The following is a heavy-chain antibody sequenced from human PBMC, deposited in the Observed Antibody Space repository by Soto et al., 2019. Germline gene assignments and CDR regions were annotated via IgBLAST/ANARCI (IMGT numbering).Heavy chain of an antibody. CDR2: INPSGGST. CDR1: GYTFTSYY. V-gene: IGHV1-46*01. D-gene: IGHD3-10*01. J-gene: IGHJ3*02. Sequence: GASVKVSCKASGYTFTSYYMHWVRQAPGQGLEWMGIINPSGGSTSYAQKFQGRVTMTRDTSTSTVYMELSSLRSEDTAVYYCASEGRITMVRGGPDAFDIWGQGTMVTVSS. CDR3: ASEGRITMVRGGPDAFDI.